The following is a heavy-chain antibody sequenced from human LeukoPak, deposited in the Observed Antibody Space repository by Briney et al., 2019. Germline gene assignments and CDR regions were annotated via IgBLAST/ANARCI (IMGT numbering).Heavy chain of an antibody. D-gene: IGHD2-2*01. CDR3: AKDEVATVGYCTSTTCQGLDY. J-gene: IGHJ4*02. CDR1: WVTFWYYL. V-gene: IGHV3-9*01. Sequence: SLRHSCGASWVTFWYYLVHEVRQAPEGGVEGVAGITWRSGSIFYADSVKGRFTISRDNAKNSLYLQMNSLRPEDTALYYCAKDEVATVGYCTSTTCQGLDYWGQGTLVTVSS. CDR2: ITWRSGSI.